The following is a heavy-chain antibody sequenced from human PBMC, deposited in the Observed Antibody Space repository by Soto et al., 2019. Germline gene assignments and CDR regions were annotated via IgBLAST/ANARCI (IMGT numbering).Heavy chain of an antibody. CDR3: ASMGYHYGSGSYPLDY. V-gene: IGHV4-4*08. D-gene: IGHD3-10*01. CDR2: MYNSGST. CDR1: GGSISSYY. J-gene: IGHJ4*02. Sequence: QVQLQESGPGLVKPSETLSLTCTVSGGSISSYYWTWIRQPPGKGLEWIGFMYNSGSTHYNPSLKSRVTLSLDPSKNQFSLTLRSVTAADTAVYYCASMGYHYGSGSYPLDYWGQGTLVTVSS.